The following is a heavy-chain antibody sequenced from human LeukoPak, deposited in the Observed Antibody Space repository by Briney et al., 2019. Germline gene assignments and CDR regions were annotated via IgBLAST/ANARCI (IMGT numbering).Heavy chain of an antibody. D-gene: IGHD3-10*01. Sequence: SVTVSRKASGGTFSSYAISWVRQAPGQGLEWMGGIIPIFGTANYAQKFQGRVTITADESTSTAYMELSSLRSEDTAVYYCARLSPGGRSDWGQGALVSVSS. V-gene: IGHV1-69*13. J-gene: IGHJ4*02. CDR3: ARLSPGGRSD. CDR2: IIPIFGTA. CDR1: GGTFSSYA.